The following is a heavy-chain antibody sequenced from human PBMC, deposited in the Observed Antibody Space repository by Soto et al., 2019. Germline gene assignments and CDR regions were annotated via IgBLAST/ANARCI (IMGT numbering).Heavy chain of an antibody. CDR2: LSSDGRSE. D-gene: IGHD2-2*01. CDR1: GFMFSVYG. Sequence: QVQLVESGGGVVQPGRSLRLSCAASGFMFSVYGMHWVRQAPGKGPEWVAVLSSDGRSEFYADPVKGRFTISRDNPKSTVFLQMNSLRPEDTAIYYCAKTIDTPSGVGSRSRGALLDYGGQGTLVTVSS. CDR3: AKTIDTPSGVGSRSRGALLDY. V-gene: IGHV3-30*18. J-gene: IGHJ4*02.